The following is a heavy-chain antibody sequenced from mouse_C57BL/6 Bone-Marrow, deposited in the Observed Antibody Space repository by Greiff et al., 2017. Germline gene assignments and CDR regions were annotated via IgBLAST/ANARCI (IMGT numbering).Heavy chain of an antibody. CDR2: INPNNGGT. Sequence: VQLQQSGPELVKPGASVKISCKASGYTFTDYYMNWVKQSHGKSLEWIGDINPNNGGTSYNQKFKGKATLTVDKSSSTAYMELRSLTSEDSAVYYCARRILGLFAYGGQGTTLTVSS. V-gene: IGHV1-26*01. CDR1: GYTFTDYY. CDR3: ARRILGLFAY. J-gene: IGHJ2*01. D-gene: IGHD4-1*01.